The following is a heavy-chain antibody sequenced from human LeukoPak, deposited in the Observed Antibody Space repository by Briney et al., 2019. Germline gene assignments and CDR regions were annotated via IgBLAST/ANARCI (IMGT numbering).Heavy chain of an antibody. CDR2: IYSGGST. Sequence: GGSLRLSCAASGFTVSSNYMSWVRQAPGKGLEWVSVIYSGGSTYYADSVKGRFTISRDNSKNTLYLQMNSLRAEDTAVYYCARDSADDAFDIWGQGTMVTVSS. V-gene: IGHV3-53*01. CDR1: GFTVSSNY. J-gene: IGHJ3*02. CDR3: ARDSADDAFDI.